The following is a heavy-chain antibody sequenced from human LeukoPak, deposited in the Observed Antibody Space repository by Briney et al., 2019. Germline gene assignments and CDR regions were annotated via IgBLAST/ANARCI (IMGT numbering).Heavy chain of an antibody. CDR1: GLTFSSYT. Sequence: GGSLRLSRAASGLTFSSYTMNWVRQAPGRGLEWVSSISSGSSYKYFADSVKGRFTISRDNAKNSLYLQMNSLRADDTAVYYCARVHELYRDYWGQGTLVTVSS. D-gene: IGHD2-8*01. V-gene: IGHV3-21*06. CDR2: ISSGSSYK. CDR3: ARVHELYRDY. J-gene: IGHJ4*02.